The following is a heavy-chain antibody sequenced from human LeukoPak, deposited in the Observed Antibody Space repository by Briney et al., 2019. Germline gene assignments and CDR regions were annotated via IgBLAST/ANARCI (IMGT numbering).Heavy chain of an antibody. V-gene: IGHV3-21*01. CDR1: GFTFSSYS. Sequence: PGGSLRLSCAASGFTFSSYSMNWVRQAPGKGLEWVSSISSSSGYIYYADSVKGRFTISRDNAKNSLYLQMNSPRAEDTAVYYWARARSSGYYHFFDYWGQGTLVTVSS. J-gene: IGHJ4*02. CDR3: ARARSSGYYHFFDY. D-gene: IGHD3-22*01. CDR2: ISSSSGYI.